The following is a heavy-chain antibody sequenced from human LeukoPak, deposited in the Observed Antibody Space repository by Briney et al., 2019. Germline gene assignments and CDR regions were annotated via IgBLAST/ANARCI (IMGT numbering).Heavy chain of an antibody. CDR1: GFTFSNAW. Sequence: PGGSLRLSCAASGFTFSNAWMSWVRQAPGKGLEWVGRIKSKTDGGTTDYAAPVKGRFTISRDDSKNTLYLQMNSLKTEDTAVYYCTTQWELADAFDIWGQGTMVTVSS. J-gene: IGHJ3*02. CDR3: TTQWELADAFDI. CDR2: IKSKTDGGTT. D-gene: IGHD1-26*01. V-gene: IGHV3-15*01.